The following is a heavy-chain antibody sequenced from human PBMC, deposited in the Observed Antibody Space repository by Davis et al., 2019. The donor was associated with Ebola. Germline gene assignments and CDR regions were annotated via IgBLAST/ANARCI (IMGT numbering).Heavy chain of an antibody. CDR1: GGSMSSGTYY. J-gene: IGHJ6*02. CDR3: ARTSYDYRTSHGMDV. CDR2: IYYNGRT. Sequence: SETLSLTCSVSGGSMSSGTYYWGWVRQPPGKGLEWIGSIYYNGRTYYRSSLEGRVTILLDTSKNQFSLKLRSVTAADTAVYYCARTSYDYRTSHGMDVWGQGTTVTVSS. D-gene: IGHD4-11*01. V-gene: IGHV4-39*07.